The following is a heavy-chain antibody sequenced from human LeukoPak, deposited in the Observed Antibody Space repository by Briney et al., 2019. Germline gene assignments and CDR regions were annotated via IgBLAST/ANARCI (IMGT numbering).Heavy chain of an antibody. CDR2: INHSGST. CDR3: ARGGSLIVVVPAAPYYYGMDV. D-gene: IGHD2-2*01. J-gene: IGHJ6*04. CDR1: GGSFSGYY. Sequence: SETLSLTCAVYGGSFSGYYWSWIRQPPGKGLEWIEEINHSGSTNYNPSLKSRVTISVDTSKNQFSLKLSSVTAADTAVYYCARGGSLIVVVPAAPYYYGMDVWGKGTTVTVSS. V-gene: IGHV4-34*01.